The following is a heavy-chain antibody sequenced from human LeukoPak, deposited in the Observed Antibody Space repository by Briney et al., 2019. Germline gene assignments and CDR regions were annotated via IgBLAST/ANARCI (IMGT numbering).Heavy chain of an antibody. CDR1: GFTFSSYW. J-gene: IGHJ4*02. Sequence: GGSLRLSCAASGFTFSSYWMTWVRQAPGKGLEWVASIKQDGSDKYYVDSVKGRFTISRDNAKNPLYLQMNSLRAEDTAIYYCARDGTLNVDTAVLHDYWGQGTLVTVSS. CDR3: ARDGTLNVDTAVLHDY. D-gene: IGHD5-18*01. CDR2: IKQDGSDK. V-gene: IGHV3-7*01.